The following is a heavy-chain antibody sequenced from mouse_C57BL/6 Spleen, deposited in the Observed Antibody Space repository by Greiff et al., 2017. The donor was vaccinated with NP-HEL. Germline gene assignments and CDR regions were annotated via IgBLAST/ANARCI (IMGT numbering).Heavy chain of an antibody. CDR2: IDPSDSYT. D-gene: IGHD2-5*01. V-gene: IGHV1-59*01. J-gene: IGHJ3*01. CDR1: GYTFTSYW. CDR3: ASYYSNSSFAY. Sequence: QVQLKQPGAELVRPGTSVKLSCKASGYTFTSYWMHWVKQRPGQGLEWIGVIDPSDSYTNYNQKFKGKATLTVDTSSSTAYMQLSSLTSEDSAVYYCASYYSNSSFAYWGQGTLVTVSA.